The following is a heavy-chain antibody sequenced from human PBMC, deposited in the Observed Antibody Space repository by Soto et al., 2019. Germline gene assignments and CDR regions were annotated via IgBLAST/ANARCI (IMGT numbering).Heavy chain of an antibody. Sequence: PSETLSLTCSVSGASITSDGFYCSWIRQHPGKGLEWIGYMYHSGNTYYNPSLRRRVTMSLDTSKNHFSLKLTSVTAADTAVYYCVKYYYDSSGLNWFDPWGPGTLVTVSS. CDR1: GASITSDGFY. D-gene: IGHD3-22*01. CDR2: MYHSGNT. V-gene: IGHV4-31*03. CDR3: VKYYYDSSGLNWFDP. J-gene: IGHJ5*02.